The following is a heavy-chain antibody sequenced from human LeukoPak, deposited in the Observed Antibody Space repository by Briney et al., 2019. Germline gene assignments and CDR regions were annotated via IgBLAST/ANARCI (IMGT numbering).Heavy chain of an antibody. V-gene: IGHV3-23*01. CDR1: GFTFSSYA. D-gene: IGHD3-9*01. CDR3: AKDLSRRIYDILTGYSVPAFDI. Sequence: PGRSLRLSCAASGFTFSSYAMSWVRQAPGKGLEWVSAISGSGGSTYYADSVKGRFTISRDNSKNTLYLQMNSLRAEDTAVYYCAKDLSRRIYDILTGYSVPAFDIWGQGTMVTVSS. J-gene: IGHJ3*02. CDR2: ISGSGGST.